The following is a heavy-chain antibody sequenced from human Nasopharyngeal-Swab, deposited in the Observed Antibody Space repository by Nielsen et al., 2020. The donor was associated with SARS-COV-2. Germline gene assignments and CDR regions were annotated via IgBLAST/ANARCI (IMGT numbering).Heavy chain of an antibody. CDR3: ATLSSSWYEYYFDY. V-gene: IGHV4-39*01. J-gene: IGHJ4*02. Sequence: ESLKISCPVSGGSISSSTYYWAWLRQPPGKGLEWIGSIYYGGSTYYNPSLKSRVTISVDTSKNQFSLKLSSVTAADTAVYYCATLSSSWYEYYFDYWAREPWSPSPQ. CDR1: GGSISSSTYY. D-gene: IGHD6-13*01. CDR2: IYYGGST.